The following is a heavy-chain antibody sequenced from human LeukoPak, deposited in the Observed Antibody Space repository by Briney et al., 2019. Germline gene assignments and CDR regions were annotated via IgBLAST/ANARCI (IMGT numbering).Heavy chain of an antibody. CDR1: GFTFSTYW. J-gene: IGHJ5*02. CDR3: ARDAGSRDWLDP. Sequence: GGSLRLSCEASGFTFSTYWMTWVRQAPGKGLEWVANMNQDGSEKYYVDSVKGRFTISRDNAKNSLYLQMNSLRAEDTAVYYCARDAGSRDWLDPWGQGTLVTVSS. V-gene: IGHV3-7*01. CDR2: MNQDGSEK. D-gene: IGHD5-24*01.